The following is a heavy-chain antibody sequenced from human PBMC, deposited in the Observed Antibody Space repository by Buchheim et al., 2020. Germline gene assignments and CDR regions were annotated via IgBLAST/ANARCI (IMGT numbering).Heavy chain of an antibody. CDR3: ARTGLTRNWFDP. D-gene: IGHD1-14*01. CDR1: GFTFSSYG. V-gene: IGHV3-30*02. CDR2: IRPDGSNK. J-gene: IGHJ5*02. Sequence: QVQLVESGGDVVQPGRSLRLSCAASGFTFSSYGMHWVRQAPGKGPEWVAFIRPDGSNKYYLDSLKGRFTVSRDNSKTTLYLQMNSLRAEDTAVYYCARTGLTRNWFDPWGQGAL.